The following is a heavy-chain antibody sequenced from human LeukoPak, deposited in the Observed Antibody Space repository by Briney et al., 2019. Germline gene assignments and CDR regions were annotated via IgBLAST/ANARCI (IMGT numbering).Heavy chain of an antibody. D-gene: IGHD6-6*01. J-gene: IGHJ6*03. Sequence: SETLSLTCTVPGGSISNYYWSWIRQPAGKGLEWIGRIYTSGTTNYNPSLKSRVTMSVDTSKSHFSLKLDSVTAADTAVYYCARDVRRSSSSANSYYYYMDVWGKGTTVTVSS. CDR3: ARDVRRSSSSANSYYYYMDV. V-gene: IGHV4-4*07. CDR1: GGSISNYY. CDR2: IYTSGTT.